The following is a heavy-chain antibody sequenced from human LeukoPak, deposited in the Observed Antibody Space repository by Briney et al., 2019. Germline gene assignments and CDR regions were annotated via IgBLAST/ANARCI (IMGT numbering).Heavy chain of an antibody. Sequence: PGGSLRLSCAASGFTFSSYSMNWVRQAPGKGLEWVSSISSSSSYIYYADSVKGRFTISRDNAKNSLYLQMNSLRAEDTAVYYCAKDGVMITFGGVIALYFDYWGQGTLVTVSS. J-gene: IGHJ4*02. CDR1: GFTFSSYS. CDR2: ISSSSSYI. CDR3: AKDGVMITFGGVIALYFDY. D-gene: IGHD3-16*02. V-gene: IGHV3-21*04.